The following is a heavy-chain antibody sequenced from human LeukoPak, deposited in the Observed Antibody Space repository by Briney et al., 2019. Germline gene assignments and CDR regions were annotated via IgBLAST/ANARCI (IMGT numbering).Heavy chain of an antibody. CDR3: AREGGYDSSGYFDY. D-gene: IGHD5-12*01. J-gene: IGHJ4*02. V-gene: IGHV3-30-3*01. Sequence: GGSLRLSCAASGFTFSSYAMHWVRQAPGKGLEWVAVISYDGSNKYYADSVKGRFTISGDNSKNTLYLQMNSLRAEDTAVYYCAREGGYDSSGYFDYWGQGTLVTVSS. CDR1: GFTFSSYA. CDR2: ISYDGSNK.